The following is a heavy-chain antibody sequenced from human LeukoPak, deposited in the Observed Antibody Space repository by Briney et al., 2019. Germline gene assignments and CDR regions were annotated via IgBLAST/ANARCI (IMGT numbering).Heavy chain of an antibody. Sequence: GSLRLSCAASGFTFSSYSMNWVRQAPGKGLEWVAVISYDGSNKYYADSVKGRFTISRDNSKNTLYLQMNSLRAEDTAVYYCAKGRGVAAAGTGVLGYWGQGTLVTVSS. V-gene: IGHV3-30*18. D-gene: IGHD6-13*01. J-gene: IGHJ4*02. CDR3: AKGRGVAAAGTGVLGY. CDR1: GFTFSSYS. CDR2: ISYDGSNK.